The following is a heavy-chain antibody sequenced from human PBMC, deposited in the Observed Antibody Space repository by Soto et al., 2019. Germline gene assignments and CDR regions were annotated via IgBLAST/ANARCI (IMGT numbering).Heavy chain of an antibody. CDR2: IIPALGKT. D-gene: IGHD4-17*01. CDR3: ARPDFGDYWYFDL. CDR1: GGPFSSHT. V-gene: IGHV1-69*02. Sequence: QDQLVQSGAEVKKPGSSVKVSCKAFGGPFSSHTFSWVRQAPGQGLEWMGRIIPALGKTNYAQKFQGRVTITADESVTTVYMELTSIRTEDTAVYYCARPDFGDYWYFDLWGRGTLVTVSS. J-gene: IGHJ2*01.